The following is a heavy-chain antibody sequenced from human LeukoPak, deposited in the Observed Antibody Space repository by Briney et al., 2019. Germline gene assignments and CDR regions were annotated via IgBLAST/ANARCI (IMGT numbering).Heavy chain of an antibody. J-gene: IGHJ4*02. CDR2: IYPGDSDT. Sequence: YWSWIRQPPGKGLEWMGIIYPGDSDTRYSPSFQGQVTISADKSISTAYLQWSSLKASDTAMYYCARTPGWGATPSLYFDYWGQGTLVTVSS. D-gene: IGHD1-26*01. V-gene: IGHV5-51*01. CDR1: YW. CDR3: ARTPGWGATPSLYFDY.